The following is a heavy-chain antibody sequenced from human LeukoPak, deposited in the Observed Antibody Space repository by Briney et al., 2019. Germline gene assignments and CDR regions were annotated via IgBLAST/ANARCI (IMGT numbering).Heavy chain of an antibody. CDR1: GFTFSSYA. D-gene: IGHD4-17*01. Sequence: PGGSLRLSCAASGFTFSSYAMSWVRQAPGKGLEWVSAISGSGGSTYYADSVRGRFTISRDNSKNTLYLQMNSLRAEDTAVYYCAKTTTVTSTAPYYLDYWGQGTLVTVSS. J-gene: IGHJ4*02. CDR3: AKTTTVTSTAPYYLDY. V-gene: IGHV3-23*01. CDR2: ISGSGGST.